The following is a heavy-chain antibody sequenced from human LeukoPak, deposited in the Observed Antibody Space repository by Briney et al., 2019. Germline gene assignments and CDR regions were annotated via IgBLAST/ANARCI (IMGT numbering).Heavy chain of an antibody. CDR1: GFTFSSYG. Sequence: PGRSLRLSCAASGFTFSSYGMHWVRQAPGKGLEWVAVISYDGSNKYYADSVKGRFTISRDNSKNTLYLQMNSLRAEDTAVYYCAKEIDDYVYHASPFDPWGQGTLVTVSS. V-gene: IGHV3-30*18. D-gene: IGHD4-17*01. J-gene: IGHJ5*02. CDR3: AKEIDDYVYHASPFDP. CDR2: ISYDGSNK.